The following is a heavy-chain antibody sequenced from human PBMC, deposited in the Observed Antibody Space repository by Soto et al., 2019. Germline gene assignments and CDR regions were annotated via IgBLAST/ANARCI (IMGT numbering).Heavy chain of an antibody. CDR2: IYYSGST. CDR3: ARVGRGGGRDGYNYWWFAP. CDR1: GGSISSYY. Sequence: QVQLQESGPGLVKPSETLSLTCTVSGGSISSYYWSWIRQPPGKGLEWIGYIYYSGSTNYNPSLKSRVTISVDTSKNQFSLKLSAVTAADTAVYYCARVGRGGGRDGYNYWWFAPWGQGTLVTVSS. V-gene: IGHV4-59*01. J-gene: IGHJ5*02. D-gene: IGHD5-12*01.